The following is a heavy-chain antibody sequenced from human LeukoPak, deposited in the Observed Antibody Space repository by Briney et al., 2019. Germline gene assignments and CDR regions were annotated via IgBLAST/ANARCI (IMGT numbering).Heavy chain of an antibody. CDR3: ARVVYDSSGYSANWFDP. V-gene: IGHV1-8*01. J-gene: IGHJ5*02. CDR1: GYTFTSYD. D-gene: IGHD3-22*01. CDR2: VNPNNGNT. Sequence: ASVKVSCKASGYTFTSYDLNWVRQATRQGLEWVAWVNPNNGNTAYAQKFQGRVTMTRNTSISTAYMELSSLRSEDTAVYYCARVVYDSSGYSANWFDPWGQGTLVTVSS.